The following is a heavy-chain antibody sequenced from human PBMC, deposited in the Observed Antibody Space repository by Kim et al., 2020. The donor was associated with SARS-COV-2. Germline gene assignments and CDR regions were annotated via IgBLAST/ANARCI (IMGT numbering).Heavy chain of an antibody. J-gene: IGHJ4*02. V-gene: IGHV3-23*01. CDR1: GFTFSSYA. CDR3: AKSQRGATGPHAVDY. Sequence: GGSLRLSCAASGFTFSSYAMSWVRQAPGKGLEWVSAISGSGGSTYYAASVKGRFTISRDNSKNTLYLQMNSLRAEDTAVYYCAKSQRGATGPHAVDYWGQGTLVTVSS. CDR2: ISGSGGST. D-gene: IGHD1-26*01.